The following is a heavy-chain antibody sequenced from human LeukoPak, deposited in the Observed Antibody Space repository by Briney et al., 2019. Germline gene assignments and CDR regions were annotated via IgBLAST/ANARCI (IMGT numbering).Heavy chain of an antibody. CDR3: VTYYYGSSAPKRNY. V-gene: IGHV4-39*07. J-gene: IGHJ4*02. D-gene: IGHD3-22*01. CDR1: GGSISSGGYF. CDR2: ISHSGST. Sequence: SETLSLTCTVSGGSISSGGYFWSWIRQPPGKRLEWIGEISHSGSTTYNPSLRSRVTISGDTSKKQFSLKLSSVTAADTAVYYCVTYYYGSSAPKRNYWGQGILVTVSS.